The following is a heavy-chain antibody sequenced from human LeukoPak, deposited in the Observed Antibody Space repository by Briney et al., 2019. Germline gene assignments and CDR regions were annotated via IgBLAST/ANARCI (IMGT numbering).Heavy chain of an antibody. J-gene: IGHJ5*02. CDR3: ARRPRGGWFDP. Sequence: SETLSLTCTVSGGSISSDSYYWGWIRQPPGKGLEWIGNIYYSGSTYFNPSLKSRVTISVDTSKNQFSLKLRFVTAADTAVYYCARRPRGGWFDPWGQGTLVTVSS. D-gene: IGHD3-3*01. CDR2: IYYSGST. V-gene: IGHV4-39*01. CDR1: GGSISSDSYY.